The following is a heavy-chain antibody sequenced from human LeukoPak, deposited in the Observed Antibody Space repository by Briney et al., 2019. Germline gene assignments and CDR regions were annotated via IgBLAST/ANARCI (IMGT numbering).Heavy chain of an antibody. Sequence: GGSRILSCAASGFTFSSYSMNWVRQAPGKGLEWVSSISSSSSYIYYADSVKGRFTISRDNAKNSLYLQMNSLRAEDTAVYYCARESDVSIAAAFDYWGQGTLVTVSS. CDR2: ISSSSSYI. J-gene: IGHJ4*02. D-gene: IGHD6-13*01. CDR1: GFTFSSYS. CDR3: ARESDVSIAAAFDY. V-gene: IGHV3-21*01.